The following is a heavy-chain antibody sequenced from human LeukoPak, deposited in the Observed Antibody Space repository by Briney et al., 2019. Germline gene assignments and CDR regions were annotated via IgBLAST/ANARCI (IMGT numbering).Heavy chain of an antibody. CDR2: IYYSGST. V-gene: IGHV4-39*01. D-gene: IGHD1-26*01. Sequence: SETLSLTCIVSGGSISSSSYYWGWIRQPPGKGLEWIGSIYYSGSTYYNPSLKSRVTVSVDTSKNQFSLKLSSVTAADTAVYYCARQGAYSGSYFYDYWGQGTLVTVSS. CDR3: ARQGAYSGSYFYDY. CDR1: GGSISSSSYY. J-gene: IGHJ4*02.